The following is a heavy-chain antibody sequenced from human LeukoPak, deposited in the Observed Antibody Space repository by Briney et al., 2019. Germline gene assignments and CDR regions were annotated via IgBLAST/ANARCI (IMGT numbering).Heavy chain of an antibody. Sequence: SETLSLTCTVSGGSISSGSYYWGWIRQPPGKGLEWIGNIYYSGSTYYNPSLKSRVSISVDTSKNQFSLKLTSVTAADTAVYYCARDGYSGNDGLWGQGSLVTVSS. V-gene: IGHV4-39*07. CDR1: GGSISSGSYY. J-gene: IGHJ4*02. CDR2: IYYSGST. D-gene: IGHD5-12*01. CDR3: ARDGYSGNDGL.